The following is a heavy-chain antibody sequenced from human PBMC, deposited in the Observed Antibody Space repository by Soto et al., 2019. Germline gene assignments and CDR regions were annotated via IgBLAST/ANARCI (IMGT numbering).Heavy chain of an antibody. CDR3: ARGGVFSFAAPTKPFDY. CDR1: GYTFTSYD. D-gene: IGHD3-10*01. Sequence: QVQLVQSGAEVKKPGASVKVSCKASGYTFTSYDINWVRQATGQGLEWMGWMNPNSGNTGYAQKFQGRVTMTRNTSISTAYMELSSLRSEDTAVYYCARGGVFSFAAPTKPFDYWGQGTLVTVSS. J-gene: IGHJ4*02. CDR2: MNPNSGNT. V-gene: IGHV1-8*01.